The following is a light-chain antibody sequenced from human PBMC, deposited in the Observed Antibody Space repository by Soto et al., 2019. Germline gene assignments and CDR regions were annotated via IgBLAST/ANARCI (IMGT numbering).Light chain of an antibody. J-gene: IGKJ3*01. CDR2: WAS. CDR3: QQYYSTPLT. V-gene: IGKV4-1*01. Sequence: DIVMTQSPDSLAVSLGERATINCKSSQSVLYSSNNKNYLAWYQQKPGQPPKLLIYWASTRESGGPDRFSGSGSGTDFTLTISSLQAEDVAVYYCQQYYSTPLTFGPWTKVDIK. CDR1: QSVLYSSNNKNY.